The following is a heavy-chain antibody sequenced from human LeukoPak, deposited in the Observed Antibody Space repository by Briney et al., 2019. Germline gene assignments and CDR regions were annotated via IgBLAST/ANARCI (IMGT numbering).Heavy chain of an antibody. CDR1: GFTFSTYS. J-gene: IGHJ4*02. V-gene: IGHV3-48*01. CDR2: ISSSSSTK. CDR3: ARGGKSDCSGGTCYDY. D-gene: IGHD2-15*01. Sequence: GGSLRLSCAASGFTFSTYSMNWVRQAPGKGLEWVSYISSSSSTKYYADSVKGRFTISRDNAKNSLYLQMNSLRAEDTAVYYCARGGKSDCSGGTCYDYWGQGTLVTVSS.